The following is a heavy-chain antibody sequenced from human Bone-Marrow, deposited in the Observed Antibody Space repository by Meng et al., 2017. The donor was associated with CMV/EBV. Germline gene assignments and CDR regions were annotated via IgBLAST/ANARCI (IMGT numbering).Heavy chain of an antibody. CDR2: IRSDGSNK. V-gene: IGHV3-30*02. CDR1: RFTFSNYG. D-gene: IGHD3-3*01. J-gene: IGHJ4*02. CDR3: AKDRSRQGDYDFWSGYYNY. Sequence: GGSLRLSCAASRFTFSNYGMHWVRQAPGQGLEWVAFIRSDGSNKYYADSVKGRFTISRDNSKNTLYLQMNSLRAEDTAVYYCAKDRSRQGDYDFWSGYYNYWGQGTLVTGSS.